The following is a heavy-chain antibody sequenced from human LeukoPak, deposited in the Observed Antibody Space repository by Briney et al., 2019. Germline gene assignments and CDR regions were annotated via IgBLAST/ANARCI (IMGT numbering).Heavy chain of an antibody. CDR1: GFSFSSNW. J-gene: IGHJ4*02. CDR3: SGAXXFXX. Sequence: GGSLRLPCAASGFSFSSNWMSWVRQAPGKGLEWVANINQNGSEIYYMNSVKGRFTISRDNAKNSLYLQMNSLRAEDTAMYYCSGAXXFXXWXQGTL. CDR2: INQNGSEI. V-gene: IGHV3-7*01.